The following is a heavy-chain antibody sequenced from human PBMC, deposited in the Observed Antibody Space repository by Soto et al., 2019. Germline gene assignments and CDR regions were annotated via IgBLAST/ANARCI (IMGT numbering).Heavy chain of an antibody. CDR3: ARGQEYGGNCDAFAL. CDR1: GGTFRTES. D-gene: IGHD2-21*01. Sequence: QVHLVQSGAEVKKPGSSVKVSCKYSGGTFRTESINWVRQAPGQGPEWMGGILPFFGTADYVQRFQGRVIITAAGATTTAYMVFRRLPSQETAVYFCARGQEYGGNCDAFALWGQGTMVTVCS. J-gene: IGHJ3*01. CDR2: ILPFFGTA. V-gene: IGHV1-69*13.